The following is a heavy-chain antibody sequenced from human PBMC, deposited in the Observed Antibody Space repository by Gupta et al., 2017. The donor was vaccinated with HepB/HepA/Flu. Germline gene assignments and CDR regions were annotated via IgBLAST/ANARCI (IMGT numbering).Heavy chain of an antibody. J-gene: IGHJ5*02. CDR3: ARDIAGGSKGRWFDP. V-gene: IGHV1-69*01. CDR1: GGTFSSYA. D-gene: IGHD3-10*01. CDR2: IIPIFGTA. Sequence: QVQLVQSGAEVKKPGSSVKVSCKASGGTFSSYAISWVRQAPGQGLEWMGGIIPIFGTATYAQKFQGRVTITADESTSTAYLELSRLRSDDTAVYYCARDIAGGSKGRWFDPWGQGTLVTVYS.